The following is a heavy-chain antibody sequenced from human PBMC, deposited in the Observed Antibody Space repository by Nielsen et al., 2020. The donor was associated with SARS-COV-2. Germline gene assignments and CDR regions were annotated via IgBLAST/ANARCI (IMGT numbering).Heavy chain of an antibody. CDR2: IKQDGSEK. CDR1: GFTFSSYW. V-gene: IGHV3-7*02. CDR3: ARGTYCGGDCYRAADY. D-gene: IGHD2-21*02. Sequence: GESLKISCAASGFTFSSYWMSWVRQAPGKGLEWVANIKQDGSEKYYVDSVKGRFTISRDNAKNSLYLQMNSLRAEDTAVYYCARGTYCGGDCYRAADYWGQGTLVTVSS. J-gene: IGHJ4*02.